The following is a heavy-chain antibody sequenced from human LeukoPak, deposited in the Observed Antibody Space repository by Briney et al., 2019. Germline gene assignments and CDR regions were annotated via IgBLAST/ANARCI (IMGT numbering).Heavy chain of an antibody. Sequence: ASVKVSCKASGYTFTSYGINWVRQAPGQGLEWMGWISSYNGNTNYAQKLQGRVTMPTDTSTSTAYMELRSLRFDDTAVYYCARAKPELPSSSAPWGQGTLVTVS. CDR2: ISSYNGNT. D-gene: IGHD1-14*01. CDR3: ARAKPELPSSSAP. J-gene: IGHJ5*02. CDR1: GYTFTSYG. V-gene: IGHV1-18*01.